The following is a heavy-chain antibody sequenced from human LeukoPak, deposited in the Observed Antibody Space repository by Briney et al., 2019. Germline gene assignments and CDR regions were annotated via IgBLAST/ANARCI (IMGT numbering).Heavy chain of an antibody. V-gene: IGHV4-34*01. D-gene: IGHD2-15*01. CDR3: ARESGGRGDY. Sequence: SETLSLTCAVYGGSFSGYYWSWIRQPPGKGLEWIGEINHSGSTNYNPSLKSRVTISVDTSKNQFSLKLSSVTAADTAVYYCARESGGRGDYWGQGTLVTVSS. CDR1: GGSFSGYY. J-gene: IGHJ4*02. CDR2: INHSGST.